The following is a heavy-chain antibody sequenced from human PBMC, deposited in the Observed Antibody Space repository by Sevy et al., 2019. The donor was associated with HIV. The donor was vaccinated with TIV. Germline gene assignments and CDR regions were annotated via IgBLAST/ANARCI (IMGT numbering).Heavy chain of an antibody. Sequence: GGSLRLSCATSGFTFNIYSMNWVRQAPGKGLEWVSSISSTGNTIYYADSVRGRFTVSRDNAENSLYLQMDSLRAEDTAVYYCASFYDYWGQGTLVTVSS. CDR2: ISSTGNTI. J-gene: IGHJ4*02. CDR3: ASFYDY. CDR1: GFTFNIYS. V-gene: IGHV3-21*01.